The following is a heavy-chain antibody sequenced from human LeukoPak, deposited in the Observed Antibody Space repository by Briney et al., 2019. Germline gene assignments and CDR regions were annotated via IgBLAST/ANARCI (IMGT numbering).Heavy chain of an antibody. CDR3: AKETVYYYDSSGYYAPGPIDY. D-gene: IGHD3-22*01. Sequence: ASVKVSCKASGYTFTGYYMHWVRQAPGQGLEWMGWINPNSGGTNYAQKFQGRVTMTRDTSISTAYMELSSLRSEDTAVYYCAKETVYYYDSSGYYAPGPIDYWGQGTLVTVSS. V-gene: IGHV1-2*02. CDR2: INPNSGGT. J-gene: IGHJ4*02. CDR1: GYTFTGYY.